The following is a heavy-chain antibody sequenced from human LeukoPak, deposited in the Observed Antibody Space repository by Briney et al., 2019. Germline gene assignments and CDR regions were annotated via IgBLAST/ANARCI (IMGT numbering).Heavy chain of an antibody. CDR1: GYTFTSFA. D-gene: IGHD6-13*01. CDR2: IGAYNGNT. J-gene: IGHJ4*02. Sequence: ASVKVSCKASGYTFTSFAISWVRQAPGQGLEWMGWIGAYNGNTKYGQKLQGRVTMTTDTSTSTAYMELRSLRSDDAAVYYCARDQMNIAAAWAYFDCWGQGTLVTVSS. CDR3: ARDQMNIAAAWAYFDC. V-gene: IGHV1-18*01.